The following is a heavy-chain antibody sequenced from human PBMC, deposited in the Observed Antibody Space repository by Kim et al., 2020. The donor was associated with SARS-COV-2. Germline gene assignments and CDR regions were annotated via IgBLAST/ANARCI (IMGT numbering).Heavy chain of an antibody. J-gene: IGHJ4*02. CDR3: AKDGPTDTYYYDSSGSSDY. D-gene: IGHD3-22*01. CDR2: ISGSGGST. V-gene: IGHV3-23*01. Sequence: GGSLRLSCAASGFTFSSYAMSWVRQAPGKGLEWVSAISGSGGSTYYADSVKGRFTISRDNSKNTLYLQMNSLRAEDTAVYYCAKDGPTDTYYYDSSGSSDYWGQGTLVTVSS. CDR1: GFTFSSYA.